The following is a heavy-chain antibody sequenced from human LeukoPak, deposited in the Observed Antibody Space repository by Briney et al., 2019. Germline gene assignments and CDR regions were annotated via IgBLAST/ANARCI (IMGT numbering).Heavy chain of an antibody. CDR1: GFTFSSYW. V-gene: IGHV3-7*01. J-gene: IGHJ5*02. D-gene: IGHD3-3*01. CDR2: IKQDGSEK. Sequence: GGPLRLSCAASGFTFSSYWMSWVRQAPGKGLEWVANIKQDGSEKYYVDSVKGRFTISRDNDKNSLYLQMSSLRAEDTAVYYCARDQDDFWSGYSNWFDPWGQGTLVTVSS. CDR3: ARDQDDFWSGYSNWFDP.